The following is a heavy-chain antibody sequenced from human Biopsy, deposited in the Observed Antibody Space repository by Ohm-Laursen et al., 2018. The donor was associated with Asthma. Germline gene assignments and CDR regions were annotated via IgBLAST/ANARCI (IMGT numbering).Heavy chain of an antibody. CDR1: GGTFNTYV. CDR3: ARKAGSCISRTCYSLDF. J-gene: IGHJ4*02. D-gene: IGHD2-2*01. CDR2: INSVFGTT. V-gene: IGHV1-69*13. Sequence: LVKVSCKSLGGTFNTYVIGWVRQAPGKGLEWMGWINSVFGTTTYPQKFQDRVTITADDSTSTVYMELSSLRSEDTAVYYCARKAGSCISRTCYSLDFWGQGTLVTVSS.